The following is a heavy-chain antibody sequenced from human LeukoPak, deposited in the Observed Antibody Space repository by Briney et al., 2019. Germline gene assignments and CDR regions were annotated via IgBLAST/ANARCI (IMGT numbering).Heavy chain of an antibody. V-gene: IGHV1-2*02. CDR1: GYTFTGYY. CDR3: ATSLRATSGAFDI. J-gene: IGHJ3*02. D-gene: IGHD1-26*01. CDR2: INPNSGGT. Sequence: ASVKVSCKASGYTFTGYYMQWVRQAPGQGLEWMGWINPNSGGTNYAQKFQGRVTMTRDTSISTAYMELSRLRSDDTAVYYCATSLRATSGAFDIWGQGTMVTVSS.